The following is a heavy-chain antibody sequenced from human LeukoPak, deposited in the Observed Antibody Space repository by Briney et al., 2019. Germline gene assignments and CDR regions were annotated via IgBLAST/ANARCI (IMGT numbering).Heavy chain of an antibody. Sequence: GASVKVSCKASGYTFTSYGISWVRQAPGQGLEWMGGIIPIFGTANYAQKFQGRVTITTDESTSTAYMELSSLRSEDTAVYYCARNDPRYCSSTSCLSDYYMDVWGKGTTVTVSS. CDR2: IIPIFGTA. V-gene: IGHV1-69*05. J-gene: IGHJ6*03. D-gene: IGHD2-2*01. CDR1: GYTFTSYG. CDR3: ARNDPRYCSSTSCLSDYYMDV.